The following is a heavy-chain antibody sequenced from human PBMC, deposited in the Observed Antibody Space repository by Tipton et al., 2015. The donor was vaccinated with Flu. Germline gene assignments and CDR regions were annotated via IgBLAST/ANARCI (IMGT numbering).Heavy chain of an antibody. V-gene: IGHV4-38-2*02. J-gene: IGHJ5*02. CDR1: GHSISSGYY. D-gene: IGHD3-22*01. CDR3: ARDPAGYYDTSAYFMFDT. Sequence: TLSLTCTVSGHSISSGYYWGWIRQPPGKGLEWIGSIYQSGTTYYNPSLNSRAVISLGPSRTQFSLELSSVTVADTAVYYCARDPAGYYDTSAYFMFDTWGQGTLVSVSS. CDR2: IYQSGTT.